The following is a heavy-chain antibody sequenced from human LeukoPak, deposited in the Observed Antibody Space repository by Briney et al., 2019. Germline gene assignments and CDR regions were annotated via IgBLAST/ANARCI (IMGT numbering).Heavy chain of an antibody. CDR3: ARDSEVAAAGV. Sequence: ASVKVSCKACGYTFTGYYMHWVRQAPGQGLELMGRINPNSGGTNYAQKFQGRVTITRDTSISTAYMQLSRLRSDDTAVYYCARDSEVAAAGVWGKGNTVTVSS. CDR2: INPNSGGT. D-gene: IGHD2-15*01. J-gene: IGHJ6*04. V-gene: IGHV1-2*06. CDR1: GYTFTGYY.